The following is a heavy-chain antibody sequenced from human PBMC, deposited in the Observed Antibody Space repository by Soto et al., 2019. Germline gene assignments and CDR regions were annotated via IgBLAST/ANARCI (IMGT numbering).Heavy chain of an antibody. Sequence: GASVXXSCXXXXXXFTSYGISWVRQAPGQGLEWMGWISAYNGNTNYAQKLQGRVTMTTDTSTSTAYMELRSLRSDDTAVYYCARDPPPPDFWGQGTXVTVSS. J-gene: IGHJ4*02. CDR2: ISAYNGNT. CDR1: XXXFTSYG. CDR3: ARDPPPPDF. V-gene: IGHV1-18*01.